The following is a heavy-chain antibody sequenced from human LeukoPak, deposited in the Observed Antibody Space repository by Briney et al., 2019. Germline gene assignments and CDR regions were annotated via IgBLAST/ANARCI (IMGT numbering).Heavy chain of an antibody. CDR1: GGSISSGGYY. Sequence: PSETLSLTCTVSGGSISSGGYYWSWIRQHPGKGLEWIGYIYYSGSTYYNPSLKSRVTISVDTSKNQFSLKLSSVTAADTAVYYCARVRIGQQLDKYYYYAMDVWGQGTTVTVSS. CDR3: ARVRIGQQLDKYYYYAMDV. V-gene: IGHV4-31*03. CDR2: IYYSGST. J-gene: IGHJ6*02. D-gene: IGHD6-13*01.